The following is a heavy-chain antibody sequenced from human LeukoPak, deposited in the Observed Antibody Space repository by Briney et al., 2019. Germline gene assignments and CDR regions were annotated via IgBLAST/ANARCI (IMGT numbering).Heavy chain of an antibody. CDR1: GYTFTSYY. J-gene: IGHJ4*02. D-gene: IGHD6-13*01. Sequence: GASVKVSCKASGYTFTSYYMHWVRQAPGQGLEWMGIINPSGGSTSYAQKFQGRVTMTRDMSTSTVYMELSSLRSEDTAVYYCARGPFEPQAAGWASFDYWGQGTLVTVSS. CDR3: ARGPFEPQAAGWASFDY. CDR2: INPSGGST. V-gene: IGHV1-46*01.